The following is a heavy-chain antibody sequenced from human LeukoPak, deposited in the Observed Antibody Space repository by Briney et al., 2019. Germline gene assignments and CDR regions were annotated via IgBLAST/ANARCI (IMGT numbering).Heavy chain of an antibody. Sequence: GGSLRLSCAVSGFTFSNYVMSWVRQAPGKGLEWVSGIIGSGDITYYADSVKGPFTISRDNSKNTLYLQMSTLRADDTGVYYRARAARGYHYWGQGTLVTVSS. J-gene: IGHJ4*02. CDR3: ARAARGYHY. D-gene: IGHD5-12*01. V-gene: IGHV3-23*01. CDR1: GFTFSNYV. CDR2: IIGSGDIT.